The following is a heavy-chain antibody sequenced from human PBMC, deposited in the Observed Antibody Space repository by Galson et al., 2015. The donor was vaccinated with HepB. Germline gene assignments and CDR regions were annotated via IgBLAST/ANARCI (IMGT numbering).Heavy chain of an antibody. J-gene: IGHJ6*02. CDR2: ISSSGSTI. Sequence: SLRLSCAASGFTFSSYEMNWVRQAPGKGLEWVSYISSSGSTIYYADSVKGRFTISRDNAKNSLYLQMNSLRAEDTAVYYCARELFTAMVIPTAGMDVWGQGTTVTVSS. V-gene: IGHV3-48*03. CDR3: ARELFTAMVIPTAGMDV. D-gene: IGHD5-18*01. CDR1: GFTFSSYE.